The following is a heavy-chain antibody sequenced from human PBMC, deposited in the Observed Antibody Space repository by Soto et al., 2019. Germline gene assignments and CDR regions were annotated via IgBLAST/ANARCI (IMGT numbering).Heavy chain of an antibody. CDR3: ARDLAADIVVVVAATGWFDP. J-gene: IGHJ5*02. Sequence: ASVNVSCKASGYTFTSYAIHWGRGGPGQRLEWMGWINAGNGNTKYSQKFQGRVTITRDTSASTAYMELSSLRSEDTAVYYCARDLAADIVVVVAATGWFDPWGQGTLVTVSS. CDR1: GYTFTSYA. V-gene: IGHV1-3*01. D-gene: IGHD2-15*01. CDR2: INAGNGNT.